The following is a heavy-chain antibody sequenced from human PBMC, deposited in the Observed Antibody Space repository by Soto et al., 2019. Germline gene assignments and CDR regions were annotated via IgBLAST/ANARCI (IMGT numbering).Heavy chain of an antibody. Sequence: PGGSLRLSCAASGLTFSSYSMNWVRQAPGKGLEWVSYISSSSSTYYADSVKGRFTISRDDSKSTLFLQMNSLRAEDTAVYYCATAKLLLPWLFDYWGQGTLVTVSS. CDR2: ISSSSST. CDR3: ATAKLLLPWLFDY. CDR1: GLTFSSYS. V-gene: IGHV3-48*01. J-gene: IGHJ4*02. D-gene: IGHD2-15*01.